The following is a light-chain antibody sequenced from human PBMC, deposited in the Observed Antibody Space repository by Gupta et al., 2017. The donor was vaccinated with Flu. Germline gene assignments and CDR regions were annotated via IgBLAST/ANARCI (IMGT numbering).Light chain of an antibody. CDR3: QAWDSTTFWV. Sequence: SYELTQPPSVSVSPGQTASITCSGDKLGDKYACWYQQKPGQSPVLVIHEDTKRPSGIPGRFSGSNSGNTATLTISGAQAMDEADYYCQAWDSTTFWVFGGGTKLTVL. J-gene: IGLJ3*02. V-gene: IGLV3-1*01. CDR2: EDT. CDR1: KLGDKY.